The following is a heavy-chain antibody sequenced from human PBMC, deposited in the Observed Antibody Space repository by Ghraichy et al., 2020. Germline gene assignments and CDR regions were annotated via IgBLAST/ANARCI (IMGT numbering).Heavy chain of an antibody. CDR1: GFTFSSYA. D-gene: IGHD1-26*01. Sequence: GGSLRLSCAASGFTFSSYAMTWVLQAPGKGLEWVSGISGSGSSTYYADSVKGRFTISRDNSKNTLYLQMNSLRAEDTAVYYCAIYHSSGSYYSGAGGMDVWGQGTTVTVSS. CDR3: AIYHSSGSYYSGAGGMDV. J-gene: IGHJ6*02. CDR2: ISGSGSST. V-gene: IGHV3-23*01.